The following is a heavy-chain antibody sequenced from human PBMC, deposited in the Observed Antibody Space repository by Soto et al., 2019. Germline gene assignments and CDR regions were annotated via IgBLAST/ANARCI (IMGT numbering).Heavy chain of an antibody. CDR1: GGTFSSYA. Sequence: SVKVSCKASGGTFSSYAISWVRQAPGQGLERMGGIIPIFGTANYAQKFQGRVTITADESTSTAYMELSSLRSEDTAVYYCARDQRIFGVVINYYGMDVWGQGTTVTVSS. D-gene: IGHD3-3*01. J-gene: IGHJ6*02. CDR2: IIPIFGTA. CDR3: ARDQRIFGVVINYYGMDV. V-gene: IGHV1-69*13.